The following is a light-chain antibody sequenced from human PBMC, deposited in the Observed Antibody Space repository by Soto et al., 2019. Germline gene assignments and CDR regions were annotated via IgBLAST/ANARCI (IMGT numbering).Light chain of an antibody. CDR1: QSISNY. CDR3: QQRSNWPPYT. Sequence: EIVLTQSPATLSLSPGERATLSCRASQSISNYLAWYQQKPGQAPRLLIYDASNRATGVPARFSGSGSGTDFTLTISSLEPEDFAVYYCQQRSNWPPYTFGPGTKLEIK. J-gene: IGKJ2*01. CDR2: DAS. V-gene: IGKV3-11*01.